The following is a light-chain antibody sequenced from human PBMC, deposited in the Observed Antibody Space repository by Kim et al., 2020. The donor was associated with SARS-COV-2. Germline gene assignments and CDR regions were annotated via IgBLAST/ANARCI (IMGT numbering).Light chain of an antibody. CDR2: GAS. V-gene: IGKV3-20*01. Sequence: SPGERATLSCRASQSVSSNYLAWYQQKPGQAPRLLIYGASSRATGIPDRFSGSGSGTDFTLTISRLEPEDFAVYYCHQYGSSPFTFGPGTKVDIK. CDR1: QSVSSNY. J-gene: IGKJ3*01. CDR3: HQYGSSPFT.